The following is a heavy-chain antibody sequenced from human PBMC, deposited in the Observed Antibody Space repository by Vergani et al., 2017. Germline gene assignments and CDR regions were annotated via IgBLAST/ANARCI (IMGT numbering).Heavy chain of an antibody. Sequence: EVQLVESGGGLVQPGGSLRLSCAASGFTFSSYWMSWVRQAPGKGLEWVANIKQDGSEKYYVDSVKGRFTISRDNAKNSLYLQINSLRAEDTAVYYCAREKTRLLLPGTFDYWGQGTLVTVSS. CDR3: AREKTRLLLPGTFDY. V-gene: IGHV3-7*01. CDR1: GFTFSSYW. J-gene: IGHJ4*02. D-gene: IGHD3-22*01. CDR2: IKQDGSEK.